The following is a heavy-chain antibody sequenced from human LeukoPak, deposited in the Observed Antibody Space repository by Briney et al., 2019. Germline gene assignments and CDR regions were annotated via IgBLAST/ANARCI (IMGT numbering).Heavy chain of an antibody. Sequence: ASVKVSCKASGYTFTSYDINWVRQATGQGLEWMGWMNPNSGNTGYAQKFQGRVTMTRNTSISTAYMELSSLRSEDTAVYYCARGSSYKDAIDIWGQGTMVTVSS. CDR2: MNPNSGNT. CDR1: GYTFTSYD. V-gene: IGHV1-8*01. D-gene: IGHD2-2*02. CDR3: ARGSSYKDAIDI. J-gene: IGHJ3*02.